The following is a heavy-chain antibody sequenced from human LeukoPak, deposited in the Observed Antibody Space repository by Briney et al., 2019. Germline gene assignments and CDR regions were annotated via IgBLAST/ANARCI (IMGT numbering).Heavy chain of an antibody. J-gene: IGHJ4*02. D-gene: IGHD3-9*01. Sequence: SVKVSCKASGYTFTSYDINWVRQAPGQGLEWMGGIFPIFRTAKYAQKFQGRVAITADEFTSTAYMELSSLRSEDTAMYYCARVSSYDILTGYPHDWGQGTPVIVSS. V-gene: IGHV1-69*13. CDR3: ARVSSYDILTGYPHD. CDR1: GYTFTSYD. CDR2: IFPIFRTA.